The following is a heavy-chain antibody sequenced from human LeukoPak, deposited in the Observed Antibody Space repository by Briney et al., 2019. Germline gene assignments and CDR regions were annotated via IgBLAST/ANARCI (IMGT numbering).Heavy chain of an antibody. V-gene: IGHV4-4*09. J-gene: IGHJ4*02. Sequence: SETLSLTCTVSGGSISGYYWSWLRQPPGKGLEWIGYIYTTGTTSYNPSLKSRVTISLDTSKNQFSLQLSSVTAADTAVYYCARERYDFWSFDYWGQGTLVTFSS. CDR3: ARERYDFWSFDY. CDR1: GGSISGYY. D-gene: IGHD3-3*01. CDR2: IYTTGTT.